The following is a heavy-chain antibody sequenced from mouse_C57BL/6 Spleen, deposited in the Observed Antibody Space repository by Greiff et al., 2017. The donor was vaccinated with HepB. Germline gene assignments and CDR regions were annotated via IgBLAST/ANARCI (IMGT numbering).Heavy chain of an antibody. V-gene: IGHV1-82*01. CDR3: ARGPLYSNYAMDY. D-gene: IGHD2-5*01. J-gene: IGHJ4*01. CDR2: IYPGDGDT. Sequence: VQLQQSGPELVKPGASVKISCKASGYAFSSSWMNWVKQRPGKGLEWIGRIYPGDGDTNYNGKFKGKATLTADKSSSTAYMQLCSLTSEDSAVYFCARGPLYSNYAMDYWGQGTSVTVSS. CDR1: GYAFSSSW.